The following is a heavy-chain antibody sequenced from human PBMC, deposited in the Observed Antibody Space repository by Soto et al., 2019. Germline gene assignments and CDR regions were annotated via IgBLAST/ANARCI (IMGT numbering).Heavy chain of an antibody. Sequence: SLRLSCAVSVFAGSGCEMNWFRQAPGKGLEWVSYINTGGVTFYADSVKGRFTISRDNAQNSLLMQMNSLRAEDTAIYYCSRDKGDKVAYGMDVWGQGTTVTVSS. CDR3: SRDKGDKVAYGMDV. J-gene: IGHJ6*02. CDR1: VFAGSGCE. V-gene: IGHV3-48*03. D-gene: IGHD3-16*01. CDR2: INTGGVT.